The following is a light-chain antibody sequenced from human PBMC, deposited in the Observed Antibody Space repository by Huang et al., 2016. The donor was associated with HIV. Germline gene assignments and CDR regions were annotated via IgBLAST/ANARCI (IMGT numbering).Light chain of an antibody. CDR2: DAS. J-gene: IGKJ5*01. CDR1: QSVSSY. CDR3: QQRSNWA. V-gene: IGKV3-11*01. Sequence: EIVLTQSPATLSLSPGERATLSCRARQSVSSYLAWYQQKPGQAPMLLIYDASNRAAGSPARFSGSGSGTDFTLTISSLEPEDFAVYYCQQRSNWAFGQGTRLEIK.